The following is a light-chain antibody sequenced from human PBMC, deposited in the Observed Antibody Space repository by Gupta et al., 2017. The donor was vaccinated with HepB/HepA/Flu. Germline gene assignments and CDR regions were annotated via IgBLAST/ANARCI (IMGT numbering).Light chain of an antibody. V-gene: IGKV1-5*03. CDR1: QSMSSW. CDR2: KAS. J-gene: IGKJ4*01. CDR3: QQDSTYPLT. Sequence: DIQMTQSPSTLSASVGDRVTITCRASQSMSSWLAWYQQKPGKAPNLLIYKASSLESGVPSRFSGSGSGTEFTLTISSLQPDDFATYYCQQDSTYPLTFGGGTKVEIK.